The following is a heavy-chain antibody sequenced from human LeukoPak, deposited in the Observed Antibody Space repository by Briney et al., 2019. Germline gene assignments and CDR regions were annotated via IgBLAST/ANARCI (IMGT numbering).Heavy chain of an antibody. D-gene: IGHD1-1*01. V-gene: IGHV3-48*03. CDR3: ARTGTKARGFGP. CDR2: ISSSGSTI. Sequence: GGSLRLSCAASGFTFSSYEMNWVRQAPGKGLEWVSYISSSGSTIYYADSVKGRFTISRDNAKNSLYLQMNSLRAEDTAVYYCARTGTKARGFGPWGQGTLVTVSS. J-gene: IGHJ5*02. CDR1: GFTFSSYE.